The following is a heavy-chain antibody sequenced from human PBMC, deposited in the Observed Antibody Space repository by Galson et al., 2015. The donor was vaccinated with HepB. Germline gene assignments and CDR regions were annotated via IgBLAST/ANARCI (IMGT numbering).Heavy chain of an antibody. J-gene: IGHJ6*02. Sequence: SVKVSCKASGYTFTSYGISWVRQAPGQGLEWMGWISAYNGNTNYAQKLQGRVTMTTDTSTSTAYMELRSLRSDDTAVYYCAREGSGSYYVLSIYYGMDVWGQGTTVTVSS. CDR2: ISAYNGNT. V-gene: IGHV1-18*01. CDR1: GYTFTSYG. D-gene: IGHD1-26*01. CDR3: AREGSGSYYVLSIYYGMDV.